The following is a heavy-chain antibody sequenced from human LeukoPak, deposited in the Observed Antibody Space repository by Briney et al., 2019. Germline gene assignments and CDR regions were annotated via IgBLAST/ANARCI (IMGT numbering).Heavy chain of an antibody. J-gene: IGHJ4*02. CDR2: IQHHWTP. CDR3: AGVQGTGIIRDF. V-gene: IGHV4-38-2*01. CDR1: GYSLSNGQY. Sequence: SETLSLTCAVSGYSLSNGQYWGWIRQTPGKGLEWLGSIQHHWTPYYNPSPKSPTTLSVDTSKNQFSLNLTSVTAADTAIYYCAGVQGTGIIRDFWGQGMLVTVSS. D-gene: IGHD3-10*01.